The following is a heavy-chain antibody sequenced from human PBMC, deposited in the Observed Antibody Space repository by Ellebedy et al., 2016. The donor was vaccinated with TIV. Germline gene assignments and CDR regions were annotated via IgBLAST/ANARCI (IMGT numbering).Heavy chain of an antibody. CDR2: IYSGCST. CDR3: ARGLRGSSSLPMGAFDI. D-gene: IGHD6-13*01. J-gene: IGHJ3*02. V-gene: IGHV3-53*01. CDR1: GFTVSSNY. Sequence: PGGSLRLSCAASGFTVSSNYMSRVRQAPGKGLEWVSVIYSGCSTYYADSVKGRVTISRDNSKNTLYLQMNSLRAEDTAVYYCARGLRGSSSLPMGAFDIWGQGTMITVSS.